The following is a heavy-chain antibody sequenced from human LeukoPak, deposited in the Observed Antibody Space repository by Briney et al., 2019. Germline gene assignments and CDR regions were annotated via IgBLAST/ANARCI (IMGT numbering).Heavy chain of an antibody. V-gene: IGHV1-8*02. Sequence: ASVKVSCKASGGTFSSYAISWVRQATGQGLEWMGWMNPNSGNTGYAQKFQGRVTMTRNTSISTAYMELSSLRSEDTAVYYCASVGYCSGGSCYGLDYWGQGTLVTVSS. J-gene: IGHJ4*02. D-gene: IGHD2-15*01. CDR3: ASVGYCSGGSCYGLDY. CDR2: MNPNSGNT. CDR1: GGTFSSYA.